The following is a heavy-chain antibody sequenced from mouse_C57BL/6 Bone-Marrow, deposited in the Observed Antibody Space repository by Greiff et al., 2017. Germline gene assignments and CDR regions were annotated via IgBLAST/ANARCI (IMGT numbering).Heavy chain of an antibody. CDR1: GFTFSDYG. Sequence: EVQLVQSGGGLVKPGASLKLSCAASGFTFSDYGMHWVRQAPEKGLEWVAYISSGSSSIYYADTVKGRFTISRDNANNTLFLQMTSLRSEDTAMYYCARNNGSSFRYFDVWGTGTTVTDSS. J-gene: IGHJ1*03. CDR3: ARNNGSSFRYFDV. V-gene: IGHV5-17*01. D-gene: IGHD1-1*01. CDR2: ISSGSSSI.